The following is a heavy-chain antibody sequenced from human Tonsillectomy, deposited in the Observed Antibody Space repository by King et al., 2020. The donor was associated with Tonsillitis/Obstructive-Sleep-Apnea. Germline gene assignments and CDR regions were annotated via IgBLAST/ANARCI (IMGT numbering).Heavy chain of an antibody. CDR3: ATLEDILVVPAAPDLVAFDI. CDR2: IIPILGIA. V-gene: IGHV1-69*04. CDR1: GGTFSSYA. D-gene: IGHD2-2*01. J-gene: IGHJ3*02. Sequence: QLVQSGAEVKKPGSSVKVSCKASGGTFSSYAISWVRQAPGQGLEWMGRIIPILGIANYAQKFQGRVTITADKSTTTAYMELSSLSSEDTAVYYCATLEDILVVPAAPDLVAFDIWGQGTMVTVSS.